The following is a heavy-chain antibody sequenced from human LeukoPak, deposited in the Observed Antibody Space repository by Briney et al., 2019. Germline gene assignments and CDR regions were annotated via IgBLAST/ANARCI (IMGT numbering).Heavy chain of an antibody. CDR1: GFSLNSYW. CDR3: AREGYSTGWYFFDN. D-gene: IGHD6-13*01. J-gene: IGHJ4*02. CDR2: ISVDGRST. V-gene: IGHV3-74*03. Sequence: GRSLRLSCEAYGFSLNSYWMHWVRQAPGEGPVWVSRISVDGRSTAYADSVKGRFTISRDNAMNTLYLGMNSLRADDTAVYYCAREGYSTGWYFFDNWGRGTRVTVSS.